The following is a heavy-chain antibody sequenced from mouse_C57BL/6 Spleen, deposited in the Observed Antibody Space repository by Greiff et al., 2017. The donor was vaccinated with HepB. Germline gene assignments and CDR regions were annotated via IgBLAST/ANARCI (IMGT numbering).Heavy chain of an antibody. J-gene: IGHJ2*01. CDR1: GYAFTNYL. CDR2: INPGSGGT. CDR3: ARYDYDKEGFDY. D-gene: IGHD2-4*01. V-gene: IGHV1-54*01. Sequence: VQLQQSGAELVRPGTSVKVSCKASGYAFTNYLIEWVKQRPGQGLEWIGVINPGSGGTNYNEKFKGKATLTADKSSSTAYMQLNSLTSEDAAVYFCARYDYDKEGFDYGGQGTTLTVSS.